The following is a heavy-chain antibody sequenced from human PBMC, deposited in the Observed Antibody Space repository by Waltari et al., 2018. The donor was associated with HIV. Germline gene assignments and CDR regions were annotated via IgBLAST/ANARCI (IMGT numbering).Heavy chain of an antibody. CDR2: IAARYPNT. Sequence: EAQLLESGGGLVQPGGSLRVSCVGSGFTFSNYARLWVRQAAGKGLEMVSAIAARYPNTYYSDSVRGRFTVAKDNSENSLHLQMNSLRAEDTALYYCARIYVSGAFDIWGQGTVVTVSS. CDR1: GFTFSNYA. D-gene: IGHD3-10*01. J-gene: IGHJ3*02. V-gene: IGHV3-23*01. CDR3: ARIYVSGAFDI.